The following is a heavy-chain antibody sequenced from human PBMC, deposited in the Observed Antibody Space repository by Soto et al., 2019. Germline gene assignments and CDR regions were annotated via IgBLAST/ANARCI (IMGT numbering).Heavy chain of an antibody. J-gene: IGHJ4*02. Sequence: QVQLQESGPGLVKPSQTLSLTCTVSGGSISSGGYYWSWIRQHPGKGLEWIGYIYYSGSTYYNPSLKGGVTISVDASKIKFPLKLRYVSAADTAAYYCAREGRLDYFWRGVFDSWGQGTLVTVSS. D-gene: IGHD3-3*01. CDR2: IYYSGST. CDR1: GGSISSGGYY. V-gene: IGHV4-31*03. CDR3: AREGRLDYFWRGVFDS.